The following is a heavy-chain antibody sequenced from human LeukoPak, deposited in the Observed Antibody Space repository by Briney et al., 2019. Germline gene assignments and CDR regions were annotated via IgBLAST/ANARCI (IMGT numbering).Heavy chain of an antibody. CDR3: ARVRCSGGGCFYNFDY. D-gene: IGHD2-15*01. CDR2: LSSSSTYV. J-gene: IGHJ4*02. V-gene: IGHV3-21*01. Sequence: GGSLRLSCAASGFTFSTYSMNCVRQAPGKGLEWVSSLSSSSTYVYYADSVKGRFTISRDNAKNSLYLQMNSLRAEDTAVYYCARVRCSGGGCFYNFDYWGQGSLVTVSS. CDR1: GFTFSTYS.